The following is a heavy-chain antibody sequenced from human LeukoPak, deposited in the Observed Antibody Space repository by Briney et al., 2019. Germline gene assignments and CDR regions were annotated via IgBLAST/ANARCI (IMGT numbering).Heavy chain of an antibody. CDR1: GGSISGENYY. Sequence: PSQTLSLTCTVSGGSISGENYYWTWIRQPPGKGLEWMGYISHTGGTYYNSSLLSRVTISVDRSKNQFFLTLGSVTAADTAVYYCARVRSGGDYDSSGYYYGTPTHYFDYWGQGTLVTVSS. D-gene: IGHD3-22*01. J-gene: IGHJ4*02. CDR2: ISHTGGT. V-gene: IGHV4-30-2*01. CDR3: ARVRSGGDYDSSGYYYGTPTHYFDY.